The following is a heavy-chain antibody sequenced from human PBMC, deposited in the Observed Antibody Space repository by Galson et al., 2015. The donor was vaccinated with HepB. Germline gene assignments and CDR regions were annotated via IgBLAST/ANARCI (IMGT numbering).Heavy chain of an antibody. D-gene: IGHD6-19*01. Sequence: SLRLSCAASGFTFSSYAMSWVRQAPGKGLEWVSSTSDRGGSTYYADSVKGRFTISRDNSKNTLYLQMSSLRVEDTALYYCAKDHSSGWYWYFDLWGRGTLVTVSS. V-gene: IGHV3-23*01. J-gene: IGHJ2*01. CDR1: GFTFSSYA. CDR2: TSDRGGST. CDR3: AKDHSSGWYWYFDL.